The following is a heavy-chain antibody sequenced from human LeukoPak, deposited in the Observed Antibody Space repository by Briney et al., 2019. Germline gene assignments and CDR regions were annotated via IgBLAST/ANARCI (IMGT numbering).Heavy chain of an antibody. CDR2: IYHSGST. CDR3: ARHGLGITIFGVVTNGY. J-gene: IGHJ4*02. Sequence: SETLSLTCAVSGYSISSGYYWGWIRQPPGKGLEWIGSIYHSGSTYYNPSLKSRVTISVDTSKNQFSLKLSSVTAADTAVYYCARHGLGITIFGVVTNGYWGQGTLVTVSS. V-gene: IGHV4-38-2*01. CDR1: GYSISSGYY. D-gene: IGHD3-3*01.